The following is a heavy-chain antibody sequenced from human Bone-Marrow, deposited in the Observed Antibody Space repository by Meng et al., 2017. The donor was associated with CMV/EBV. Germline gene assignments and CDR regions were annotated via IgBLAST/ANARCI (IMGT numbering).Heavy chain of an antibody. CDR3: AKAGDYGDAYYFDY. CDR1: GLTLSSYG. J-gene: IGHJ4*02. D-gene: IGHD4-17*01. V-gene: IGHV3-30*18. Sequence: SGLTLSSYGMHWVRQAPGKGLEWVAVISYDGSNKYYADSVKGRFTISRDNSKNTLYLQMNSLRAEDTAVYYCAKAGDYGDAYYFDYWGQGTLVTVSS. CDR2: ISYDGSNK.